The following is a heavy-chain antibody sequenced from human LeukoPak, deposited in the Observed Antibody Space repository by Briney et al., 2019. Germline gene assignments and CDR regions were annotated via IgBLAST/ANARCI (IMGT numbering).Heavy chain of an antibody. V-gene: IGHV3-23*01. CDR2: ISGSGSGGST. D-gene: IGHD3-10*01. CDR3: ARAYGSGSYPPDYYYMDV. CDR1: GFTSSSSA. Sequence: GGSLRLSCAASGFTSSSSAMSWVRQAPGKGLEWVSNISGSGSGGSTYYADSVKGRFTISRDNSKNTLYLQIHSLRAEDTAVFYCARAYGSGSYPPDYYYMDVWGKGTTVTISS. J-gene: IGHJ6*03.